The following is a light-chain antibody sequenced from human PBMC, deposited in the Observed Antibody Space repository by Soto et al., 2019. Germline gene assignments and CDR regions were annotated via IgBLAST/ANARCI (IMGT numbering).Light chain of an antibody. CDR2: GAP. Sequence: EIVLTQSPGTLSLSPGERATLSCRASQSVYNNYLARYQQKPGQTPRLLVNGAPNRATGIPDRFSGGGSGTDFTLAISSLEPEDFAVYYCQQYGLPPHSFGQGTRVEIK. J-gene: IGKJ2*01. CDR1: QSVYNNY. CDR3: QQYGLPPHS. V-gene: IGKV3-20*01.